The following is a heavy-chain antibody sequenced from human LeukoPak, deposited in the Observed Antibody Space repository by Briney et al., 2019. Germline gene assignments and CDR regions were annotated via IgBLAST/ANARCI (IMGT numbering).Heavy chain of an antibody. D-gene: IGHD2-2*01. J-gene: IGHJ4*02. CDR3: ARGRTGAAALDF. CDR1: RGSFSGHY. V-gene: IGHV4-34*01. CDR2: STHTGST. Sequence: PSETLSLTRAVYRGSFSGHYWTWIREAPGKGLEWIGESTHTGSTNYNPSPKSRVTISVDTSKNQFSLKLTSVSAAKTAAYHCARGRTGAAALDFWGPGTLVTVSS.